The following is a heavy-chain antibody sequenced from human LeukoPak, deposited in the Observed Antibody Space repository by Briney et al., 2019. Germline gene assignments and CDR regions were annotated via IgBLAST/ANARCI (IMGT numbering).Heavy chain of an antibody. CDR2: INPNSGGT. D-gene: IGHD3-10*01. CDR3: AREMTYYYGSGVDY. CDR1: VYTFTGYY. J-gene: IGHJ4*02. Sequence: VSVKVSCKASVYTFTGYYMHWVRQAPGQGLEWMGWINPNSGGTNYAQKFQGRVTMTRDTSISTAYMELSRLRSDDTAVYYCAREMTYYYGSGVDYWGQGTLVT. V-gene: IGHV1-2*02.